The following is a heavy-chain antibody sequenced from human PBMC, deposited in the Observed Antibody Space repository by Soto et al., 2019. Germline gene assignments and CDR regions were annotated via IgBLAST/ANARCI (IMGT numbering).Heavy chain of an antibody. CDR3: ASQASGWYPDY. Sequence: SETLSLTCTVSGGSISSGDYYWSWIRQPPGKGLEWIGYIYYSGSTYYNPSLKSRVTISVDTSKSQFSLRLTSVTATDTAVYYCASQASGWYPDYWGQGTLVTVSS. CDR1: GGSISSGDYY. V-gene: IGHV4-30-4*01. J-gene: IGHJ4*02. CDR2: IYYSGST. D-gene: IGHD6-19*01.